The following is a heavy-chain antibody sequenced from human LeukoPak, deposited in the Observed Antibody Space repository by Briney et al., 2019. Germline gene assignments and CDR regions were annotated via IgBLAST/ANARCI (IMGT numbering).Heavy chain of an antibody. J-gene: IGHJ3*02. Sequence: SETLSLTCAVYGGSFSGYYWGWIRQPPGKGLEWIGEINHSGSTNYNPSLKSRVTISVDTSKNQFSLKLSSVTAADTAVYYCARPDFWSGDDAFDIWGQGTMVTVSS. V-gene: IGHV4-34*01. CDR1: GGSFSGYY. CDR3: ARPDFWSGDDAFDI. D-gene: IGHD3-3*01. CDR2: INHSGST.